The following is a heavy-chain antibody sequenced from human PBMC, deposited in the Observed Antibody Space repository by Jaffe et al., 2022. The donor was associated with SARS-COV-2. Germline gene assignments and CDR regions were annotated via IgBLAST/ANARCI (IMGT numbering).Heavy chain of an antibody. D-gene: IGHD5-12*01. CDR3: ARTDPNGYKDF. V-gene: IGHV4-59*01. CDR1: GGSISSDY. J-gene: IGHJ4*02. CDR2: VYSGGT. Sequence: QVQLQESGPGLVKPSETLSLTCIVSGGSISSDYWSWIRQPPGKGLEWIGYVYSGGTKYNPSLKSRITISIDTSKNQFSLKLSSLTAADTAVYYCARTDPNGYKDFWGQGILVTVSS.